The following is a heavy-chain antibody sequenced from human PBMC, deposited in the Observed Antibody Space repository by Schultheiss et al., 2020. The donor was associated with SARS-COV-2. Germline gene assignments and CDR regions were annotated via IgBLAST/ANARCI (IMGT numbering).Heavy chain of an antibody. D-gene: IGHD2-21*01. CDR2: IIPIFGTA. J-gene: IGHJ4*02. CDR3: ARVAFTREYCGGDCHYFDY. Sequence: SVKVSCKASGGTFSSYAISWVRQAPGQGLEWMGGIIPIFGTANYAQKFQGRVTITADESTSTAYMELSSLRSEDTAVYYCARVAFTREYCGGDCHYFDYWGQGTLVTVSS. CDR1: GGTFSSYA. V-gene: IGHV1-69*13.